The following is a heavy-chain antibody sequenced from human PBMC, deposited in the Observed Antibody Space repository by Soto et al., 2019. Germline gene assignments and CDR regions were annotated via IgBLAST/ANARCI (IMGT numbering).Heavy chain of an antibody. J-gene: IGHJ3*02. CDR2: ISSNGGST. Sequence: PGGSPRISCSACGFTFCSYAMHWVRQEPGKGLEYVSAISSNGGSTYYADSVKGRFTISRDNSKNTLYLQMSSLRAEDTAVYYCVRPYYYDSSGYYLNTTTWLLHLTLGSPAFDIWGQGTMVTVSS. CDR3: VRPYYYDSSGYYLNTTTWLLHLTLGSPAFDI. CDR1: GFTFCSYA. D-gene: IGHD3-22*01. V-gene: IGHV3-64D*08.